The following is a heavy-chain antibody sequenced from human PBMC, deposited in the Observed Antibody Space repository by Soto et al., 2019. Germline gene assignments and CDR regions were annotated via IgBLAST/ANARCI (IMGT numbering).Heavy chain of an antibody. Sequence: SETLSLTCIISGGSISSNNHWTWVRQSPEKGLEWIGEIFHSGSTIYNPSLESRVTISVDKSKNQFSLDLNSVTAADTAVYYCARGSTTVVTPNWFDPWGQGTLVT. CDR3: ARGSTTVVTPNWFDP. CDR1: GGSISSNNH. D-gene: IGHD4-17*01. CDR2: IFHSGST. J-gene: IGHJ5*02. V-gene: IGHV4-4*02.